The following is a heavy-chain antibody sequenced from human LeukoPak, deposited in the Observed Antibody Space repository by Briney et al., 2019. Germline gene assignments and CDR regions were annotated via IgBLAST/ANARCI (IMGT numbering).Heavy chain of an antibody. J-gene: IGHJ4*02. Sequence: GGSLRLSCAASGFTFSSYGMHWVRQAPGKGLEWVAVISYDGSNKYYADSVKGRFTISRDNSKNTLYLQRNSLRAEDTAVYYCAKDWFQRGYSYDEQNYFDYWGQGTLVTVSS. V-gene: IGHV3-30*18. CDR1: GFTFSSYG. D-gene: IGHD5-18*01. CDR3: AKDWFQRGYSYDEQNYFDY. CDR2: ISYDGSNK.